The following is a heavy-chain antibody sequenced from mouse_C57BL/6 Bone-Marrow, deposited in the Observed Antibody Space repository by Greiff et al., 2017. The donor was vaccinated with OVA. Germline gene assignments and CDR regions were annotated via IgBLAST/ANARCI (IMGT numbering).Heavy chain of an antibody. V-gene: IGHV1-9*01. J-gene: IGHJ3*01. CDR3: ARWGFYYGRSYGFAY. Sequence: QVQLQQSGAELMKPGASVKLSCKATGYTFTGYWIEWVKQRPGHGLEWIGEILPGSGSTNYNEKFKGKATFTADTSSTTPYMQLSSLTTEDSANYYCARWGFYYGRSYGFAYWGQGTLVTVSA. CDR1: GYTFTGYW. D-gene: IGHD1-1*01. CDR2: ILPGSGST.